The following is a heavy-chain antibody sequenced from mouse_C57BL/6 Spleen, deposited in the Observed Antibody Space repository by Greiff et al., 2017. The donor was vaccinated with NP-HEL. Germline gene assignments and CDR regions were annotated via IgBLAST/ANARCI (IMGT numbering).Heavy chain of an antibody. J-gene: IGHJ1*03. V-gene: IGHV1-69*01. CDR1: GYTFTSYW. D-gene: IGHD1-1*01. CDR2: IDPSDSYT. Sequence: QVQLQQSGAELVMPGASVKLSCKASGYTFTSYWMHWVKQRPGQGLEWIGEIDPSDSYTNYNQKFKGKSTLTVDKSSSTAYMQLSSLTSEDSAVYYCARGNYYGSSYDWYFDVWGTGTTVTVSS. CDR3: ARGNYYGSSYDWYFDV.